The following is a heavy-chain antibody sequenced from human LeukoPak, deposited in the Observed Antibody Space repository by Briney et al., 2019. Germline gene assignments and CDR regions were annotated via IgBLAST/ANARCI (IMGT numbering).Heavy chain of an antibody. J-gene: IGHJ1*01. V-gene: IGHV3-74*03. D-gene: IGHD3-10*01. CDR3: ARVSGPGMNEYFHL. CDR2: INNDGSTT. CDR1: GFTFSGAW. Sequence: PGGSLRLSCAASGFTFSGAWMHWVRRAPGKGLVWVSRINNDGSTTTYADSVKGRFTISRDNAKNTLYLQMNSLRAGDTAVYYCARVSGPGMNEYFHLWGQGALVTVSS.